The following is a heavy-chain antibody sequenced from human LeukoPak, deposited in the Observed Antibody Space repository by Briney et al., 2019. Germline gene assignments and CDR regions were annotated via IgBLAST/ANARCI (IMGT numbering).Heavy chain of an antibody. CDR1: GFTFSSYW. CDR2: INNDGSST. D-gene: IGHD3-9*01. Sequence: PGGSLRLSCAASGFTFSSYWMHWVRQAPGKGLVWVSRINNDGSSTNYADSVKGRFTISRDNSKNTVFLQMNSLRAEDTAVYYCAKWGDYDVLTGYYVSDYWGQGTLVTVSS. J-gene: IGHJ4*02. CDR3: AKWGDYDVLTGYYVSDY. V-gene: IGHV3-74*01.